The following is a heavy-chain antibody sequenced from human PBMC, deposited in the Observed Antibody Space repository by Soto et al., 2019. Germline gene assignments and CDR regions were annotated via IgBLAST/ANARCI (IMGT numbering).Heavy chain of an antibody. J-gene: IGHJ1*01. V-gene: IGHV4-30-2*01. CDR1: GGSISSGGYS. D-gene: IGHD6-19*01. Sequence: SETLSLTCAVSGGSISSGGYSWSWIRQPPGKGLEWIGYIYHSGSTYYNPSLKSRVTISVDRSKNQFSLKLSSVTAADTAVYYCARGGVAVAGPPPLAEYFQHWGQGTLVTVSS. CDR2: IYHSGST. CDR3: ARGGVAVAGPPPLAEYFQH.